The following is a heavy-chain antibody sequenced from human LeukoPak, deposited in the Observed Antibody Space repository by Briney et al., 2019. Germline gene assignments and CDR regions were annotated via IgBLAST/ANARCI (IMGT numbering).Heavy chain of an antibody. D-gene: IGHD6-13*01. CDR3: ARVFEADSSSIYYFDY. J-gene: IGHJ4*02. CDR1: GLTVSSNY. V-gene: IGHV3-66*01. CDR2: IYRGGST. Sequence: PGGSLRLSCAASGLTVSSNYMSWVRQAPGKGLEWVSVIYRGGSTYCADSVKGRFAISRDNSKNTVYLQLNSLRAEDTAVYYCARVFEADSSSIYYFDYWGQGTLVTVSS.